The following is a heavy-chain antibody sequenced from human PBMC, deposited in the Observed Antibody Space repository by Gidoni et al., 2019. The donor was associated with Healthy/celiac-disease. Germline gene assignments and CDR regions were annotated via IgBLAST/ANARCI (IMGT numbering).Heavy chain of an antibody. D-gene: IGHD6-19*01. J-gene: IGHJ4*02. CDR3: ARDPSGYSSGWYGRYYFDY. CDR1: GDSVSSNSTA. Sequence: QVQLQQSGPGLVKPSQTLSLTCAISGDSVSSNSTAWNWIRQSPSRGLEWLGRTYYRSKWYNDYAVSVKSRITINPDTSKNQFSLQLNSVTHEDTAVYYCARDPSGYSSGWYGRYYFDYWGQGTLVTVSS. CDR2: TYYRSKWYN. V-gene: IGHV6-1*01.